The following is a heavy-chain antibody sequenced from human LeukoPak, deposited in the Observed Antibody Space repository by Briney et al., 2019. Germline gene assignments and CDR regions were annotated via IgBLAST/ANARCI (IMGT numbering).Heavy chain of an antibody. CDR3: AKDAMEQWLVPGDY. CDR2: ISGSGGST. D-gene: IGHD6-19*01. CDR1: GFTFSSYA. Sequence: GGSLGLSCAASGFTFSSYAMSWVRQAPGKGLEWVSAISGSGGSTYYADSVKGRFTISRDNSKNTLYLQMNSLRAEDTAVYYCAKDAMEQWLVPGDYWGQGTLVTVSS. V-gene: IGHV3-23*01. J-gene: IGHJ4*02.